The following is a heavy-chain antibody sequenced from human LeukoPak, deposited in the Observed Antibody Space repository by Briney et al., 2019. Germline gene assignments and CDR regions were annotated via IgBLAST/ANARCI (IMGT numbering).Heavy chain of an antibody. D-gene: IGHD6-19*01. V-gene: IGHV3-33*06. CDR2: IWYDGSNK. CDR3: AKGGSGLYRTYNWFDP. CDR1: GFTFSSYG. Sequence: PGGSLRLSCAASGFTFSSYGMHWIRQAPGKGLEWVAVIWYDGSNKFYTDSVKGRFTISRDNSKNTLYLHMDSLRAEDTAVYYCAKGGSGLYRTYNWFDPWGQGTLVTVSS. J-gene: IGHJ5*02.